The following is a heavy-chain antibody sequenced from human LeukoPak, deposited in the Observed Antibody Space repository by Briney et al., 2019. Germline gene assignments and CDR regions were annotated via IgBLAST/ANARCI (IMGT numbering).Heavy chain of an antibody. Sequence: SETLSLTCTVSGGAITNDNFYWGWVRQPPGKGLERVVSINYSGTTYYNPSLRSRLSISVDTSRTQFFLTLNSVTAADTAVYYCARLFDSWGRGILVTVSS. CDR1: GGAITNDNFY. CDR2: INYSGTT. V-gene: IGHV4-39*01. J-gene: IGHJ4*02. CDR3: ARLFDS.